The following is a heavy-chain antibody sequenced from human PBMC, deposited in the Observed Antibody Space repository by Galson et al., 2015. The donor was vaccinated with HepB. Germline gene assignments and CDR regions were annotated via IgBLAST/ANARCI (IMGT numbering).Heavy chain of an antibody. CDR2: IYYSGTT. CDR1: GGFISDYY. J-gene: IGHJ4*02. Sequence: LSLTCTVSGGFISDYYWSWIRQPPGKGLEWIGYIYYSGTTDYNPSLKSRVTISVDTSKKHFFLQLTSVTAADTAVYYCARTLDSSAYSTDSWGRGTLVTVSS. CDR3: ARTLDSSAYSTDS. D-gene: IGHD3-22*01. V-gene: IGHV4-59*01.